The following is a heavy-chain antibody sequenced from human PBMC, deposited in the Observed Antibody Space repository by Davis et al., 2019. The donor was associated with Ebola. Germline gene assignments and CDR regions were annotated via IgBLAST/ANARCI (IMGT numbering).Heavy chain of an antibody. J-gene: IGHJ4*02. Sequence: PGGSLRLSCAASGFTFSTQSMHWVRQAPGKGLEWVAVISHENDEYYAEPVKGRFTMSRDNSRKMEFLQMSSLGADDTAVYYCATGATYYYADWGQGTQVTVSS. D-gene: IGHD3-22*01. CDR2: ISHENDE. CDR3: ATGATYYYAD. V-gene: IGHV3-30-3*01. CDR1: GFTFSTQS.